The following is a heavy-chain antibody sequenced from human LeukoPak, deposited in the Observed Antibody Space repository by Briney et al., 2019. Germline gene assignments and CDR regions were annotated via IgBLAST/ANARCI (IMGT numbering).Heavy chain of an antibody. V-gene: IGHV3-21*01. CDR3: ARPYDSSGYYYGDAFDI. CDR2: ISSSSSYI. CDR1: GFTFSSYS. Sequence: MAGGSLRLSCAASGFTFSSYSMNWVRQAPGKGLEWVSSISSSSSYIYYADSVKGRFTISRDNAKNSLYLQMNSLRAEDTAVYYCARPYDSSGYYYGDAFDIWGQGTMVTVSS. J-gene: IGHJ3*02. D-gene: IGHD3-22*01.